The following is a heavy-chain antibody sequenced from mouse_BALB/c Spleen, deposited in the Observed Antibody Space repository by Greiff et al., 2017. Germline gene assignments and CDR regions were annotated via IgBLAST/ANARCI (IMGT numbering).Heavy chain of an antibody. CDR2: INPNNGGT. J-gene: IGHJ3*01. D-gene: IGHD2-10*02. V-gene: IGHV1-18*01. CDR3: ARGGLVWPWFAY. CDR1: GYTFTEYT. Sequence: EVKLMESGPELVKPGASVKISCKTSGYTFTEYTMHWVKQSHGKSLEWIGGINPNNGGTSYNQKFKGKATLTVDKSSSTAYMELRSLTSEDSAVYYCARGGLVWPWFAYWGQGTLVTVSA.